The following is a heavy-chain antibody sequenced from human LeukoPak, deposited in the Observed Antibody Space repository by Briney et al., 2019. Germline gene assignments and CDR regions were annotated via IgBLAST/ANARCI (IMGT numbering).Heavy chain of an antibody. CDR3: AKGERIFLWDSSGLTGAFDI. CDR1: GFTFSSYA. CDR2: ISGSGGST. V-gene: IGHV3-23*01. D-gene: IGHD3-22*01. Sequence: GGSLRLSCAASGFTFSSYAMSWVRQAPGKGLEWVSAISGSGGSTYYADSVKGRFTISRDNPKNTLYLQMNSLRAEDTAVYYCAKGERIFLWDSSGLTGAFDIWGQGTMVTVSS. J-gene: IGHJ3*02.